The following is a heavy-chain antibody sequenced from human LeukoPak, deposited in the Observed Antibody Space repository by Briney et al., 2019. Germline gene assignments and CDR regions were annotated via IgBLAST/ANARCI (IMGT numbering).Heavy chain of an antibody. J-gene: IGHJ5*01. D-gene: IGHD3-10*01. CDR1: GGSISSYY. CDR2: IYYSGSA. V-gene: IGHV4-59*01. Sequence: PSETLSLTCTVSGGSISSYYWSWLRQPPGNGLEWIGYIYYSGSATYNPSLKSRVTISVDTSKNQISLKLRSVTAADTAVYYCARVPYGSGENWFDSWGQGALVTVSS. CDR3: ARVPYGSGENWFDS.